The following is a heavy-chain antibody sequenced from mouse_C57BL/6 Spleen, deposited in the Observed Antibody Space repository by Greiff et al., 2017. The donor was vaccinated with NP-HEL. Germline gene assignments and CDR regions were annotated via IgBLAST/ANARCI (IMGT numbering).Heavy chain of an antibody. J-gene: IGHJ2*01. CDR1: GYSITSGYY. CDR2: ISYDGSN. V-gene: IGHV3-6*01. Sequence: ESGPGLVKPSQSLSLTCSVTGYSITSGYYWNWIRQFPGNKLEWMGYISYDGSNNYNPSLKNRIFITRDTSKNQFFLKLNSVTTEDTATYYCAREYGNWGQGTTLTVSS. CDR3: AREYGN. D-gene: IGHD1-1*01.